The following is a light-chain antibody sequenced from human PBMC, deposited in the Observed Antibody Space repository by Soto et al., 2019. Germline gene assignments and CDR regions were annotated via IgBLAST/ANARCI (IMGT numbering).Light chain of an antibody. V-gene: IGLV2-23*01. Sequence: QSVLTQPASVSGSPGQSITISCTGTSSDVGSYNLVSWYQQHPGKAPKLMIYEGSKRPSGVSNRFSGSKSGNTASLTISGLQAEDEADYYCCSYAGSSTVVFGIATKVTVL. CDR3: CSYAGSSTVV. CDR2: EGS. J-gene: IGLJ1*01. CDR1: SSDVGSYNL.